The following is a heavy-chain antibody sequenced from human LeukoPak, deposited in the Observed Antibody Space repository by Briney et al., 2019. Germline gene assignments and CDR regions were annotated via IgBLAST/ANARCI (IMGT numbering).Heavy chain of an antibody. CDR2: IYTSGST. V-gene: IGHV4-4*07. Sequence: SETLSLTCTVSGGSISSYYWSWIRQPAGKGLEWIGRIYTSGSTNYNPSLKSRVTMSVDTSKNQFSLKLSSVTAADTAVYYCARDIVVVPAAIGYYYYYIDVWGKGTTVTVSS. D-gene: IGHD2-2*02. CDR3: ARDIVVVPAAIGYYYYYIDV. J-gene: IGHJ6*03. CDR1: GGSISSYY.